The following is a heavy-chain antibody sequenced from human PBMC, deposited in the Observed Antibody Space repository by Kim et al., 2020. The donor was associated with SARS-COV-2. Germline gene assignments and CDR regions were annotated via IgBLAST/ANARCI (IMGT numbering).Heavy chain of an antibody. V-gene: IGHV3-74*01. CDR1: GFTFSSYC. CDR2: INSDGSST. D-gene: IGHD3-10*01. J-gene: IGHJ3*02. Sequence: GGSLRLSCAASGFTFSSYCMHWVRQAPGKGLVWVSRINSDGSSTSYADSVKGRFTISRDNAKNTLYLQMNSLRAEDTAVYYCAREPTHGLLAMVRGVNDAFDIWGQGTMVTVSS. CDR3: AREPTHGLLAMVRGVNDAFDI.